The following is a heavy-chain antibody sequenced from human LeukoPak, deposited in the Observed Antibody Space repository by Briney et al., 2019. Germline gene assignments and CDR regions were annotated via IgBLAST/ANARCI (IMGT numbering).Heavy chain of an antibody. CDR1: RFTFSYFA. Sequence: GGSLRLSCAASRFTFSYFAMHWVRQAPGKGLEWVAVISYDGSNKYYADSVKGRFTISRDNSKNTLYLQMNSLRAEDTAVYYCANSYGDYSSGYFDYWGQGTLVTVSS. D-gene: IGHD4-17*01. J-gene: IGHJ4*02. V-gene: IGHV3-30*18. CDR2: ISYDGSNK. CDR3: ANSYGDYSSGYFDY.